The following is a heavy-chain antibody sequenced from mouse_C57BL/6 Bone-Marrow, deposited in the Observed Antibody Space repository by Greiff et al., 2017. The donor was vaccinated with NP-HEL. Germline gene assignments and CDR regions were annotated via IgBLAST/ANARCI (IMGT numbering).Heavy chain of an antibody. J-gene: IGHJ2*01. CDR1: GYSFTGYY. CDR2: INPSTGGT. D-gene: IGHD2-3*01. V-gene: IGHV1-42*01. CDR3: ARGAYDGSYEYYFDY. Sequence: EVQLQQSGPELVKPGASVKISCKASGYSFTGYYMNWVKQSPEKSLEWIGEINPSTGGTTYNQKFKAKATLTVDKSSSTAYMQLKSLTSENSAVYYCARGAYDGSYEYYFDYCGQGTTLTVSS.